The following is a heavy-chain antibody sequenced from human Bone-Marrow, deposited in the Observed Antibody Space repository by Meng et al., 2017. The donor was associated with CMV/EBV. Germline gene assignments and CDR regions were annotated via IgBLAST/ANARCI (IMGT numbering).Heavy chain of an antibody. D-gene: IGHD5-24*01. J-gene: IGHJ6*02. CDR2: VSTGGST. V-gene: IGHV3-21*04. Sequence: GGSLRLSCAASGFTFSTYAMNWVRQAPGKGLEWISAVSTGGSTNYADSVKGRFTISRDNAKNSLYLQMNSLRAEDTAVYYCARDTRDGYNPNYYYGMDVWGQGTTVTVSS. CDR3: ARDTRDGYNPNYYYGMDV. CDR1: GFTFSTYA.